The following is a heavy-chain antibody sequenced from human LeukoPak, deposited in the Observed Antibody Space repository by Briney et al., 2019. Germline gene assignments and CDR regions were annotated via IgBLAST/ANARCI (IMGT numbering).Heavy chain of an antibody. J-gene: IGHJ3*02. CDR2: INSDGSST. D-gene: IGHD3-22*01. Sequence: GGSLRLSCAASGFTFSSYWMHWVRQAPGKGLVWVSRINSDGSSTSYADSVKGRFTISRDNAKNTLYLQMNSLRAEDTAVYYCARVYYYDSSGYYYEPLKDAFDIWGQGTMVTVSS. CDR3: ARVYYYDSSGYYYEPLKDAFDI. CDR1: GFTFSSYW. V-gene: IGHV3-74*01.